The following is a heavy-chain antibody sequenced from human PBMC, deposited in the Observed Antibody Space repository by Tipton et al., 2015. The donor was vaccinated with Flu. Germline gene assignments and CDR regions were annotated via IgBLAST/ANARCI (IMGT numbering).Heavy chain of an antibody. CDR3: ARDNPHCSGASCPDPYYYSYMDV. J-gene: IGHJ6*03. Sequence: QLVQSGPEVKKPGSSVKVSCKASGGTFDSYTISWVRQAPGQGLEWMGGIITIFGTANYAQKFQGRVTITADESTSTAYMELSSLRYEDTAVYFCARDNPHCSGASCPDPYYYSYMDVWGKGTTVSASS. V-gene: IGHV1-69*01. D-gene: IGHD2-15*01. CDR1: GGTFDSYT. CDR2: IITIFGTA.